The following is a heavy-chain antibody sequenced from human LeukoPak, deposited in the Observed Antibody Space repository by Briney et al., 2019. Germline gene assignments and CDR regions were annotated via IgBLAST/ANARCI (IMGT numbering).Heavy chain of an antibody. CDR2: IYYSGST. D-gene: IGHD6-13*01. Sequence: PSETLSLTCTVSGGSISSYYWSWIRQPPGKGLEWIGYIYYSGSTNYNPSLKSRVTISVDTSKNQFSLKLSSVTAADTAVYYCARDRNSSSSRWELPYLDAFDIWGQGTMVTVSS. CDR1: GGSISSYY. J-gene: IGHJ3*02. V-gene: IGHV4-59*01. CDR3: ARDRNSSSSRWELPYLDAFDI.